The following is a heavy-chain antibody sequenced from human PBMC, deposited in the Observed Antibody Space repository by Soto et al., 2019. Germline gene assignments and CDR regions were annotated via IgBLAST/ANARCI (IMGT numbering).Heavy chain of an antibody. J-gene: IGHJ4*02. D-gene: IGHD3-22*01. CDR2: IFHTGRT. V-gene: IGHV4-39*01. Sequence: SETLSLTCTVSGGSISTSSYYWGWIRQSPGKGLEWIGTIFHTGRTYYNPSLESRVSLSVDTSKNQFSLHLTSVSAADTAVYYCTRHHPHHYDSSGYFDYWGQGTLVTVSS. CDR1: GGSISTSSYY. CDR3: TRHHPHHYDSSGYFDY.